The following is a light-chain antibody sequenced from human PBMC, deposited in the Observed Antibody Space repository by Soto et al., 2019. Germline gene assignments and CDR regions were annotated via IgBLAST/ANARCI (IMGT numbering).Light chain of an antibody. Sequence: EIVLTQSPGTLSLSPGERATLSCRASQSVSSSYLAWYQQKPGQAPRLLIYGASSRATGIPDRFSGSGSGTDFTLTISRLVPEDFAVYYCPQYGSSPLFTFGPGTKVDIK. V-gene: IGKV3-20*01. J-gene: IGKJ3*01. CDR3: PQYGSSPLFT. CDR2: GAS. CDR1: QSVSSSY.